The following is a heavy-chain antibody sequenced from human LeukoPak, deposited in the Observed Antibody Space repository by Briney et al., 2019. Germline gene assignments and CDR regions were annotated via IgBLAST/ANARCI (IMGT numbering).Heavy chain of an antibody. CDR2: ISSSSRYI. CDR1: GFTFSSYS. V-gene: IGHV3-21*01. D-gene: IGHD3-3*01. J-gene: IGHJ5*02. CDR3: ARDRRFTIFGVVSPNEPYFA. Sequence: GGSLRLSCAASGFTFSSYSMNWVRQAPGKGLEWVSSISSSSRYIYYADSVKGRFTISRDNAKNSLYLQMNSLRAEDTAVYYCARDRRFTIFGVVSPNEPYFAWGQGTLVTVSS.